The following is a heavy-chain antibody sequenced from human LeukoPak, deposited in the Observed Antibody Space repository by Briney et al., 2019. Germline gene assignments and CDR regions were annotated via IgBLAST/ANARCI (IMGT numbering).Heavy chain of an antibody. D-gene: IGHD3-22*01. CDR1: GFTFSSYS. CDR2: ISSSSSYI. V-gene: IGHV3-21*01. CDR3: ASHYYDSSGYFV. Sequence: GGSLGLACAASGFTFSSYSMNWVRQAPGKGLEWVSSISSSSSYIYYADSVKGRFTISRDNAKNSLYLQMNSLRAEDTAVYYCASHYYDSSGYFVWGQGTLVTVSS. J-gene: IGHJ4*02.